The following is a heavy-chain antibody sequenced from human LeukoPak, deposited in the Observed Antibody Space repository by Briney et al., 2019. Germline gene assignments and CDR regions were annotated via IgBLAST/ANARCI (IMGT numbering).Heavy chain of an antibody. J-gene: IGHJ4*02. D-gene: IGHD6-19*01. CDR1: GYTFISYG. CDR3: ARAWIAVAGPGTSDY. CDR2: ISPHNGNT. V-gene: IGHV1-18*01. Sequence: ASVKVSCKASGYTFISYGINWVRQAPGQGLEWMGWISPHNGNTNYAQKLQGRVTMTTDTSTSTAYMEVRSLRPDDTAVYYCARAWIAVAGPGTSDYWGQGTLVMVSS.